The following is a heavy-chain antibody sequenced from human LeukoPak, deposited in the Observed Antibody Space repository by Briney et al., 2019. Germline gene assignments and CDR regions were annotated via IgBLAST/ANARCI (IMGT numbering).Heavy chain of an antibody. V-gene: IGHV4-30-4*01. CDR2: IYYSGST. D-gene: IGHD6-13*01. CDR3: ARSIGAAEMDV. Sequence: SETLSLTCTVSGGSISSGDYYWSWIRQPPGKGLEWIGYIYYSGSTYYNPSLKSRVTISVDTSKNQFSLKLSSVTAADTAVYYCARSIGAAEMDVWGQGTTVTVSS. CDR1: GGSISSGDYY. J-gene: IGHJ6*02.